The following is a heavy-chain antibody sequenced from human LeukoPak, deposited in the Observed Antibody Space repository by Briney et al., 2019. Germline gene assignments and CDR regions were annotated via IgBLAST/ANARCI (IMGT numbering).Heavy chain of an antibody. Sequence: GESLKISCQGSEYSFATYWIAWLRQMPGKGLESMGIIYPSDSETRYSPSFQGQVTISADKSIKTAYLQWSSLKASDTAMCYCARPLQGIVGATGFDYWGQGTLVTVSS. CDR2: IYPSDSET. D-gene: IGHD1-26*01. V-gene: IGHV5-51*01. CDR1: EYSFATYW. CDR3: ARPLQGIVGATGFDY. J-gene: IGHJ4*02.